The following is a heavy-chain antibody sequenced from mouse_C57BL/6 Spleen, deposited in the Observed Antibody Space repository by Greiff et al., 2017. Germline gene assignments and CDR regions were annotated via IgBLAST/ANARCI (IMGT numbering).Heavy chain of an antibody. Sequence: EVKLVESGEGLVKPGGSLKLSCAASGFTFSSYAMSWVRQTPEKRLEWVTYISSGGDYIYYADTGKGRFTISRDNARNTLYLQMSSLKSEDTAMYYCTRDDYDLYAMDYWGQGTSVTVSS. CDR2: ISSGGDYI. CDR3: TRDDYDLYAMDY. CDR1: GFTFSSYA. V-gene: IGHV5-9-1*02. J-gene: IGHJ4*01. D-gene: IGHD2-4*01.